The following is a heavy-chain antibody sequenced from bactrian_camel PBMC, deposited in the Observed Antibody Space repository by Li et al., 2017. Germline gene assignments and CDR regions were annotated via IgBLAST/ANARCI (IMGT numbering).Heavy chain of an antibody. J-gene: IGHJ6*01. CDR2: ICPGSRT. D-gene: IGHD5*01. CDR1: GNTARTYS. CDR3: AAPEMGWAELWSPSDFDY. Sequence: QLVESGGGSVQAGGSLKLACKASGNTARTYSLGWFRQAPGGGREGVASICPGSRTTYGEFVEGRFTISRDNAQNTAYLYLQMNDLKFEDTAMYYCAAPEMGWAELWSPSDFDYWGHGTQVTVFS. V-gene: IGHV3S53*01.